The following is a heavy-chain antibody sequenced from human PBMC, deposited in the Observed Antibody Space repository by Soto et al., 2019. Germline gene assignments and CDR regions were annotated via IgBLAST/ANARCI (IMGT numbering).Heavy chain of an antibody. Sequence: SETLSLTCTVSGGSISSYYWSWIRQPPGKGLEWIGYIYYSGSTNYNPSLKSRVTISVDTSKNQFSLKLSSVTAADTAVYYCARTDRGSYYYYYYGMDVWGQGTTVTVSS. D-gene: IGHD1-26*01. V-gene: IGHV4-59*01. CDR3: ARTDRGSYYYYYYGMDV. J-gene: IGHJ6*02. CDR1: GGSISSYY. CDR2: IYYSGST.